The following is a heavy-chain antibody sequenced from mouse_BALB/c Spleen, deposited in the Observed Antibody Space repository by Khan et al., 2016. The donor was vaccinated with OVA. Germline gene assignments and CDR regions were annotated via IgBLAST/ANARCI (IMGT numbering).Heavy chain of an antibody. J-gene: IGHJ3*01. V-gene: IGHV1-77*01. CDR2: IYPGSGTT. D-gene: IGHD1-1*01. Sequence: QVQLKQSGPDLVKPGASVKMSCKASGYTFSDYVVSWVKLKSGQGLEWIGEIYPGSGTTYYNENFKGTATLTADTSSNPSSLHLSSRTSEDSAVYFCARSYDGAWFAYWGQGTLVTVS. CDR1: GYTFSDYV. CDR3: ARSYDGAWFAY.